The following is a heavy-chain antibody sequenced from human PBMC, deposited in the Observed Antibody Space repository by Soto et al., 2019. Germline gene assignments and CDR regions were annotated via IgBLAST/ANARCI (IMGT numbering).Heavy chain of an antibody. CDR2: SYHSGST. CDR1: DDCISRGGNS. V-gene: IGHV4-30-2*01. D-gene: IGHD2-15*01. J-gene: IGHJ2*01. Sequence: TLSISCAVQDDCISRGGNSWSWIRQPTGKGLEWIGYSYHSGSTYYNPSLKSRVTISVDRSKNQFSLKLSSATAAVSGLYYCRGLNSPPTRRSSDL. CDR3: RGLNSPPTRRSSDL.